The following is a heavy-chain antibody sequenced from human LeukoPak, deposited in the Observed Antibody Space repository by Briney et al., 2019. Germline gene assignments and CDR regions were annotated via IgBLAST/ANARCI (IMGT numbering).Heavy chain of an antibody. V-gene: IGHV3-30-3*01. CDR3: ARDRDYYDSSGYYGYY. Sequence: PGGSLRLSCAASGFTFSSYAMHWVRQAPGKGLEWVAVISYDGSNKYYADSVKGRFTISRDNSKNTLYLQMNSLRAEDTAVYYCARDRDYYDSSGYYGYYWGQGTLVTVSS. CDR1: GFTFSSYA. J-gene: IGHJ4*02. D-gene: IGHD3-22*01. CDR2: ISYDGSNK.